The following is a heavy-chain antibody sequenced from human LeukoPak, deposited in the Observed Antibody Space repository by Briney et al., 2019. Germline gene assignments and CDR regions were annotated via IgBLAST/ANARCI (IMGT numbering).Heavy chain of an antibody. D-gene: IGHD1-7*01. V-gene: IGHV4-59*08. CDR3: AKAPNRHNWNYNIYALDM. J-gene: IGHJ3*02. CDR2: IFNSGST. Sequence: SETLSLTCSVSGGSISNYLWSWIRQPPGKGLESIGCIFNSGSTNYNPSLKSRVTISVDKSKNQVSLELTSVTAADTGMYYCAKAPNRHNWNYNIYALDMWGQGTLVTVS. CDR1: GGSISNYL.